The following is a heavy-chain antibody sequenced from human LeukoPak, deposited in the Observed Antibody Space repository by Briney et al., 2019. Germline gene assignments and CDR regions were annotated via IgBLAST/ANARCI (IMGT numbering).Heavy chain of an antibody. CDR1: GYTFTSYD. CDR3: ARDGDIVATISSYYYYYMDV. CDR2: MNPNSGNT. D-gene: IGHD5-12*01. Sequence: ASVKVSCKASGYTFTSYDINWVRQATGQGLEWMGWMNPNSGNTGYAQKFQGRVTMTRDTSISTAYMELSRLRSDDTAVYYCARDGDIVATISSYYYYYMDVWGKGTTVTVSS. J-gene: IGHJ6*03. V-gene: IGHV1-8*01.